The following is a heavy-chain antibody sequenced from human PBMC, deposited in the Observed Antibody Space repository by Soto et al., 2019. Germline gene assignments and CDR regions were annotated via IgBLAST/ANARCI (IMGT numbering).Heavy chain of an antibody. CDR1: GFTFDDYP. CDR3: AKGLVVVVVAAEQDAFDI. V-gene: IGHV3-9*01. Sequence: EVQLVESGGGLVQPGRSLRLSCAASGFTFDDYPMHWVRQAPGKGLEWVSGISWNSGSIGYADSVKGRFTISRDNAKNSLYLQMNSLRAEDTALYYCAKGLVVVVVAAEQDAFDIWGQGTMVTVSS. J-gene: IGHJ3*02. CDR2: ISWNSGSI. D-gene: IGHD2-15*01.